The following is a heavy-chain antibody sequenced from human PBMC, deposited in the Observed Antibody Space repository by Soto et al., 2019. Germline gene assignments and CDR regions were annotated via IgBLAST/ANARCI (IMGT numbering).Heavy chain of an antibody. CDR1: GFTFSSYA. CDR2: ISYDGSNK. V-gene: IGHV3-30-3*01. CDR3: ARDPSSGWYEPLEYFQH. Sequence: GGSLRLSCAASGFTFSSYAMHWVRQAPGKGLEWVAVISYDGSNKYYADSVKGRFTISRDNSKNTLYLQMNSLRAEDTAVYYCARDPSSGWYEPLEYFQHWGQGTLVTVSS. J-gene: IGHJ1*01. D-gene: IGHD6-19*01.